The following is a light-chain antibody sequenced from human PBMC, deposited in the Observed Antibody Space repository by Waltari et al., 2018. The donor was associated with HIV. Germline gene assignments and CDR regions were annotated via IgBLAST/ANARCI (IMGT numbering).Light chain of an antibody. Sequence: DIVMTQSPDSLAVSLGERATINCKSSRRVLYSSNNKNYLAWYQQTPGQPPRLLISWASTRDSGDPDRFSGSGSGTDFTLTVSSLQAEDVAVYYCQQYYTTPLTFGQGTRVEV. V-gene: IGKV4-1*01. CDR3: QQYYTTPLT. J-gene: IGKJ1*01. CDR2: WAS. CDR1: RRVLYSSNNKNY.